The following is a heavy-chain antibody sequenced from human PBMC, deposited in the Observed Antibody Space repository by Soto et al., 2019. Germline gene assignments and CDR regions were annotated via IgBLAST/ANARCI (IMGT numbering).Heavy chain of an antibody. CDR3: ARDRLVGIVVVPAASPEGYYYYGMDV. D-gene: IGHD2-2*01. Sequence: QVQLVRSGAEVKKPGASVKVSCKASGYTFTSYGISWVRQAPGQGLEWMGWISAYNGNTNYAQKLQDRVTMTTDTSTSTAYMELRSLRSDDTAVYYCARDRLVGIVVVPAASPEGYYYYGMDVWGHGTTVTVSS. V-gene: IGHV1-18*01. J-gene: IGHJ6*02. CDR2: ISAYNGNT. CDR1: GYTFTSYG.